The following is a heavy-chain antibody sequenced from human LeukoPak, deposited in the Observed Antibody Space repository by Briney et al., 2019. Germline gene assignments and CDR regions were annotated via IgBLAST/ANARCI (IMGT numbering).Heavy chain of an antibody. Sequence: GGSLRLSCAASGFTFSGYRMHWVRQAPGKGLVWVSRINSDGSSTNYADSVKGRFTISRDNAKNSLYLQMNSLRAEDTAVYYCARGGGITMVRGVSDAFDIWGQGTMVTVSS. CDR3: ARGGGITMVRGVSDAFDI. CDR2: INSDGSST. V-gene: IGHV3-74*01. D-gene: IGHD3-10*01. J-gene: IGHJ3*02. CDR1: GFTFSGYR.